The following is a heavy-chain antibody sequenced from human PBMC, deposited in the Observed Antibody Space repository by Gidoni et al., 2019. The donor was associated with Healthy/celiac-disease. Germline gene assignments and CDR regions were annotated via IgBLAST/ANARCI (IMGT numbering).Heavy chain of an antibody. D-gene: IGHD3-16*02. CDR2: IYYSGST. CDR3: ARVDDYVWGSYLDY. Sequence: QLQLQESGPGLVKPSETLSLTCTVSGGSISSSSYYWGWIRQPPGKGLEWIGSIYYSGSTYYNPSLKSRVTISVDTSKNQFSLKLSSVTAADTAVYYCARVDDYVWGSYLDYWGQGTLVTVSS. J-gene: IGHJ4*02. V-gene: IGHV4-39*01. CDR1: GGSISSSSYY.